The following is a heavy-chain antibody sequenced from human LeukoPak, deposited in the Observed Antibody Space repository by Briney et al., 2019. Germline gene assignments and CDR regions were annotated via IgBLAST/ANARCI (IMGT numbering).Heavy chain of an antibody. CDR2: IKQDGSEK. Sequence: GGSLRLSCAASGFTFSSYWMNWVRQAPGKGLEWVANIKQDGSEKYYVDSVKGRFTISKDNSKNSLYLQMNSLRAEDTAVYYCARIVLMVYATHYYYYMDVWGKGTTVTVSS. CDR1: GFTFSSYW. J-gene: IGHJ6*03. D-gene: IGHD2-8*01. CDR3: ARIVLMVYATHYYYYMDV. V-gene: IGHV3-7*01.